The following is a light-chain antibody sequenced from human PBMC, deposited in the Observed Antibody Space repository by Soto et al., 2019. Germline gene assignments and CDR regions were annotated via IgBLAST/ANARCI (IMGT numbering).Light chain of an antibody. CDR2: EVS. CDR3: SSYTSSSTLL. Sequence: QSALTEPASVSGSPGQSITISCTGTSGDVGYDNFVSWYQQLPGKAPKLMIYEVSNRFSGVSNRFSGSKSGNTASLTISALQAEDEADYFCSSYTSSSTLLFGGGTKLTVL. CDR1: SGDVGYDNF. J-gene: IGLJ2*01. V-gene: IGLV2-14*01.